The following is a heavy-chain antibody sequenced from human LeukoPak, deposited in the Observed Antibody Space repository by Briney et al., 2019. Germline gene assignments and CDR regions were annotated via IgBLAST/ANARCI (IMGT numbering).Heavy chain of an antibody. Sequence: SQTLSLTCTVSGESISGFYWNWIRQPPGKGLEWLGYIYYSGSTNYNPSLKSRVSISIDTSKNQFSLKLSSVTAADTAVYYCARVEVGVAGPFDYWGQGTLVTVSS. J-gene: IGHJ4*02. CDR3: ARVEVGVAGPFDY. D-gene: IGHD6-19*01. V-gene: IGHV4-59*08. CDR1: GESISGFY. CDR2: IYYSGST.